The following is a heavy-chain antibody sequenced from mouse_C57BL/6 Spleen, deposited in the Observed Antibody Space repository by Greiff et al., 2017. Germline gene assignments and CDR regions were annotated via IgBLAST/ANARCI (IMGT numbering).Heavy chain of an antibody. CDR2: IHPNSGST. D-gene: IGHD2-3*01. CDR3: ARAGLGDGYPMDY. Sequence: QVQLQQPGAELVKPGASVKLSCKASGYTFTSYWMHWVKQRPGQGLEWIGMIHPNSGSTNYNEKFKSKATLTVDTSSSTAYMQLSSLTSEDSAVYYCARAGLGDGYPMDYWGQGTSVTVSS. CDR1: GYTFTSYW. V-gene: IGHV1-64*01. J-gene: IGHJ4*01.